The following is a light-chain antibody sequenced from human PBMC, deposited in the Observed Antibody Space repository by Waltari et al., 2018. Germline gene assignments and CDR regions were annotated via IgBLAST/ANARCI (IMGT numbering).Light chain of an antibody. V-gene: IGKV1-9*01. CDR2: SAS. Sequence: IQLTQSPSSLSASVGDRVTITGRASHSMSSYLAWYQQKPGKAPKLLIYSASTLRSAVPSRFSGSGSGTDFTITINSLQPEDFATYYCQQLNSYPLLTFGGGTKVEIK. J-gene: IGKJ4*01. CDR1: HSMSSY. CDR3: QQLNSYPLLT.